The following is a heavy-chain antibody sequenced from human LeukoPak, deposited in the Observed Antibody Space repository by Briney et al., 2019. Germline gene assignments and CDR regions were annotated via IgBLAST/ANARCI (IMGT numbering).Heavy chain of an antibody. CDR2: ILYDGSNT. V-gene: IGHV3-30*04. J-gene: IGHJ3*02. D-gene: IGHD3-22*01. CDR3: ASSGYLDAFDI. Sequence: PGGSLRLSCAASGFSFNTYPMHWVCQAPGKGLEWVAFILYDGSNTYYADSVKGRFTISRDNSKNTLYLQMNSLRTEDTAVYYCASSGYLDAFDIWGQGTMVTVSS. CDR1: GFSFNTYP.